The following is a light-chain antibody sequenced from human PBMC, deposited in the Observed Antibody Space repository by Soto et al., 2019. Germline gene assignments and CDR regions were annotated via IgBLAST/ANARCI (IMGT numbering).Light chain of an antibody. CDR1: SSDVGGFNY. J-gene: IGLJ1*01. Sequence: QSVLSQPASVSGSPGQSITISCTATSSDVGGFNYVSWVQQHPGKAPKLMIYEVSNRPSGVSNRFSGSKSGNTASLTISGLHAEEEADYYCSSYTSISTYVFGTGTKVTVL. V-gene: IGLV2-14*01. CDR2: EVS. CDR3: SSYTSISTYV.